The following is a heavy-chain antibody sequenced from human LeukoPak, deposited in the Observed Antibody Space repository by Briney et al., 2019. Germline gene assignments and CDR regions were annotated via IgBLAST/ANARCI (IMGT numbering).Heavy chain of an antibody. V-gene: IGHV1-2*06. CDR3: ARDLSSSWYGDDAFDI. CDR1: GYTFTGYY. D-gene: IGHD6-13*01. CDR2: INPNSGGT. J-gene: IGHJ3*02. Sequence: ASVKVSCKASGYTFTGYYMNWVRQAPGQGLNWMGRINPNSGGTNYAQKFQGRVTMTRDTSISTAYMELSRLRSDDTAVYYCARDLSSSWYGDDAFDIWGQGTMVTVSS.